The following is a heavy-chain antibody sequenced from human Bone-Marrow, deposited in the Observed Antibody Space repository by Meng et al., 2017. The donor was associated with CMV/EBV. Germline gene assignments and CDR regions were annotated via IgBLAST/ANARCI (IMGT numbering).Heavy chain of an antibody. CDR3: ARGFVRYCSSTSCYTSGWFDP. Sequence: GESLKISCQASGYSFTNYWIGWVRQMPGKGLEWMGIIYPSDSDTRYSPSFQGQVTISADKSISTAYLQWSSLKASDTAMYYCARGFVRYCSSTSCYTSGWFDPWGQGTLVTVSS. J-gene: IGHJ5*02. V-gene: IGHV5-51*01. CDR1: GYSFTNYW. CDR2: IYPSDSDT. D-gene: IGHD2-2*02.